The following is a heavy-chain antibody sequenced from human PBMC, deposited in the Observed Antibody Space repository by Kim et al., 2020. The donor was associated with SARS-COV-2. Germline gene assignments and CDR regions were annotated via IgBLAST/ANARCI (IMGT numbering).Heavy chain of an antibody. D-gene: IGHD3-22*01. CDR1: GFTFSSYA. V-gene: IGHV3-30-3*01. J-gene: IGHJ4*02. CDR3: ARVGSYYDSSGVYFDY. Sequence: GGSLRLSCAASGFTFSSYAMHWVRQAPGKGLEWVAVISYDGSNKYYADSVKGRFTISRDNSKNTLYLQMNSLRAEDTAVYYCARVGSYYDSSGVYFDYWGQGTLVTVSS. CDR2: ISYDGSNK.